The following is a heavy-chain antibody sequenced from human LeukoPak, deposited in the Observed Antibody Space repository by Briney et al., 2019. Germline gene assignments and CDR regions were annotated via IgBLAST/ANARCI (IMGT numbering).Heavy chain of an antibody. D-gene: IGHD2-15*01. V-gene: IGHV1-18*01. CDR2: ISAYNGNT. CDR1: GYTFTSYG. Sequence: ASVKVSCKASGYTFTSYGISWVRQAPGQGLEWMGWISAYNGNTNYAQKLQGRVTMTTDTSTSTAYMELRSLRSDDTAVYYCARNLGYCSGGSYYPGPFDIWGQGTMVTVSS. CDR3: ARNLGYCSGGSYYPGPFDI. J-gene: IGHJ3*02.